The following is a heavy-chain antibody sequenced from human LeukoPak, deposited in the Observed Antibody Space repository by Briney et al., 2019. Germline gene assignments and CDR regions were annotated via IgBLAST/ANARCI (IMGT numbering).Heavy chain of an antibody. J-gene: IGHJ5*02. CDR3: AAHPAWIQLWLGWFDP. CDR1: GFTFSSYW. Sequence: GGSLRLSCAASGFTFSSYWMSWVRQAPGKGLEWVANKKQDGSEKYYVDSVKGRFTISRDNAKNSLYLQMNSLRAEDTAVYYCAAHPAWIQLWLGWFDPWGQGTLVTVSS. V-gene: IGHV3-7*02. D-gene: IGHD5-18*01. CDR2: KKQDGSEK.